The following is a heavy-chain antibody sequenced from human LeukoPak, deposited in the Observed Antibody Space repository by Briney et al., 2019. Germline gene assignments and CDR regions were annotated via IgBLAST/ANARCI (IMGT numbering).Heavy chain of an antibody. CDR1: GGSFSGYY. J-gene: IGHJ6*02. CDR3: AKVNWGAPFYYYYGMDV. V-gene: IGHV4-34*01. Sequence: SETLSLTCAVYGGSFSGYYWSWTRQPPGKGLEWIGEINHSGSTNYNPSLKSRVTISVDTSKNQFSLKLSSVTAADTAVYYCAKVNWGAPFYYYYGMDVWGQGTTVTVSS. CDR2: INHSGST. D-gene: IGHD7-27*01.